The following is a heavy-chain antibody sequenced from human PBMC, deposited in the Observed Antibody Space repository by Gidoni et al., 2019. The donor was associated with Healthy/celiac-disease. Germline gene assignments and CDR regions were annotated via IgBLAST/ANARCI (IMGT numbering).Heavy chain of an antibody. CDR1: GGSISSGSYY. CDR3: ARGGSSSGYLN. D-gene: IGHD6-13*01. J-gene: IGHJ4*02. Sequence: QVQLQESGPGLVTPSQTLSLTCPVSGGSISSGSYYWSWIRQPAGKGLEWIGRIYTSGSTNYNPDLKSRVTISVDTSKNQFALKLSSVTAADTAVYYCARGGSSSGYLNWGQGTLVTVSS. V-gene: IGHV4-61*02. CDR2: IYTSGST.